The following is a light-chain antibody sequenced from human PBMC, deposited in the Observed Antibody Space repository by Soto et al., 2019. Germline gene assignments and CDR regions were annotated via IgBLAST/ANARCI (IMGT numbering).Light chain of an antibody. CDR2: LEGSGSY. J-gene: IGLJ3*02. CDR1: SGHSSYI. CDR3: ETWDSNTRIGV. V-gene: IGLV4-60*02. Sequence: QPVLTQSSSASASLGSSVKLTCTLSSGHSSYIIAWHQQQPGKAPRYLMKLEGSGSYNKGSGVPDRFSGSSSGADRYLTISILQFEDEADYYCETWDSNTRIGVFGGGTKLTV.